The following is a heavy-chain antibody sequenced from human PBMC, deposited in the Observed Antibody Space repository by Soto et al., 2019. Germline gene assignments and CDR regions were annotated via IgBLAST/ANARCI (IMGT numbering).Heavy chain of an antibody. V-gene: IGHV1-8*01. D-gene: IGHD2-2*01. Sequence: ASVKVSCKASGYTFTSYDINWVRQATGQGLEWMGWMNPNSGNTGYAQKFQGRVTMTRNTSISTAYMELSSLRSEDTAVYYCAREPADNYYYYGMDVWGQGTTVTVSS. CDR2: MNPNSGNT. J-gene: IGHJ6*02. CDR1: GYTFTSYD. CDR3: AREPADNYYYYGMDV.